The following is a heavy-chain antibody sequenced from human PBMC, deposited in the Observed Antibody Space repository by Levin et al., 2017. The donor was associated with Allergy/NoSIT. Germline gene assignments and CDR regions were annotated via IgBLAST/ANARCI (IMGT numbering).Heavy chain of an antibody. CDR2: INSDGSST. CDR3: ARDDSSGSYYFDS. D-gene: IGHD6-19*01. CDR1: GFTFSSYY. J-gene: IGHJ4*02. V-gene: IGHV3-74*01. Sequence: GGSLRLSCAASGFTFSSYYMHWVRQAPGKGLVWVSRINSDGSSTTYADSVKGRFTISRDNAKNTLYLQMNSLRAEDTAVYSCARDDSSGSYYFDSWGQGTLVTVSS.